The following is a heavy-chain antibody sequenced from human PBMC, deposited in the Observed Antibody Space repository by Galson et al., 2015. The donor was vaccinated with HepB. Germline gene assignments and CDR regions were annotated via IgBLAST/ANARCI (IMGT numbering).Heavy chain of an antibody. CDR3: ARSYSSGSRSYYFDY. Sequence: SVKVSCKASGGTFSSYAISWVRQAPGQGLEWMGGIIPIFGTADYAQKFQGRVTITADESTSTAYMELSSLRSEDTAVYYCARSYSSGSRSYYFDYWGQGTLVTVSS. J-gene: IGHJ4*02. V-gene: IGHV1-69*13. CDR2: IIPIFGTA. CDR1: GGTFSSYA. D-gene: IGHD6-19*01.